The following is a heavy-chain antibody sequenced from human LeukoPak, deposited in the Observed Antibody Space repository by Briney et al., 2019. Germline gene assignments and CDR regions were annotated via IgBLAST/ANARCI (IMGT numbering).Heavy chain of an antibody. CDR3: AKDLGGYRDGYNRGAFDI. CDR1: GFTFSSYA. J-gene: IGHJ3*02. V-gene: IGHV3-23*01. CDR2: ISGSGGST. Sequence: GGSLRLSCAASGFTFSSYAMSWVRQAPGKGLEWVSAISGSGGSTYYADSVKGRFTISRDNSKNTLYLQMNSLRAEDTAVYYCAKDLGGYRDGYNRGAFDIWGQGTMVTVSS. D-gene: IGHD5-24*01.